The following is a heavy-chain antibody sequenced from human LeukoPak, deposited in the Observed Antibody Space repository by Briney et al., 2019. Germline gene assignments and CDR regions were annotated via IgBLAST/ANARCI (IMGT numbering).Heavy chain of an antibody. D-gene: IGHD2-2*01. CDR1: GYSFTSYW. J-gene: IGHJ3*02. Sequence: GESLKISCKGSGYSFTSYWIGWVRQLPGKGLEWMGIIYPGDSDTRYSPSFQGQVTISADKSISTAYLQWSSLKASDTAMYYCARHYCSSTSCGKGLEAFDIWGQGTMVTVSS. V-gene: IGHV5-51*01. CDR3: ARHYCSSTSCGKGLEAFDI. CDR2: IYPGDSDT.